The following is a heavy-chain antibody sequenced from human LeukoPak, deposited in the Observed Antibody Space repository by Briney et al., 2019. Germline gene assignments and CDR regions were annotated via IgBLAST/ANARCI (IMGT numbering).Heavy chain of an antibody. Sequence: SETLSLTCTVSGYSISSGYFWGWVRQPPGKGLEWIGSMYYSGSSYYNPSLKSRATISKDTSKNQFSLNLNSVTAADAAIYYCARARIQRGTGATHYFDHWGQGTLVTVSS. V-gene: IGHV4-38-2*02. J-gene: IGHJ4*02. D-gene: IGHD1-1*01. CDR3: ARARIQRGTGATHYFDH. CDR1: GYSISSGYF. CDR2: MYYSGSS.